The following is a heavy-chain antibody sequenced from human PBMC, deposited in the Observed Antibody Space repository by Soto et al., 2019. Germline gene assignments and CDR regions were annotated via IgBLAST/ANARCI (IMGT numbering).Heavy chain of an antibody. V-gene: IGHV4-59*02. Sequence: QVQLQESGPGLVKPSETLSLTCSVSGGSGTSYYWTWIRQPPGKGLEWIGYVFYSGNTNCTPSLQSRVTMSVDSSRNHFSLTLNSVTAADTAVYYCATGSRSSTSDAFDVWGRGTMVTVSS. CDR2: VFYSGNT. J-gene: IGHJ3*01. D-gene: IGHD2-2*01. CDR3: ATGSRSSTSDAFDV. CDR1: GGSGTSYY.